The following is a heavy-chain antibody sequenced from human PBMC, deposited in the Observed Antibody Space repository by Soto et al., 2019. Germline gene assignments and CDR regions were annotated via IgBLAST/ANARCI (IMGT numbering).Heavy chain of an antibody. V-gene: IGHV1-3*01. CDR2: INAGSGNT. J-gene: IGHJ6*02. Sequence: QVLLVQSGAEVRKPGASVKVSCKASGFVFTHYGVHWVRLAPGQRLEWMGWINAGSGNTKYSESFQGRVSITRDTSATTVHMDLGSLTSEDTAVYYCARKIFCNTWCDNAMDVWGQGTTVTVSS. CDR3: ARKIFCNTWCDNAMDV. D-gene: IGHD2-8*01. CDR1: GFVFTHYG.